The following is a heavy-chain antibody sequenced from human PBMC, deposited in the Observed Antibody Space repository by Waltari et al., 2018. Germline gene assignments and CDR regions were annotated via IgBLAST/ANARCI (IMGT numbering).Heavy chain of an antibody. CDR1: GFSVSMDY. CDR2: IYTGGST. Sequence: EGLLEESGGGSVQPGGSLRLSCAAYGFSVSMDYMNWVRQAPGQGLEWVSIIYTGGSTYYADSVRGRFTISRHNSQNTLSLEMNSLTSDDTGIYYCARSLGGDAFDLWGQGTMVAVSS. D-gene: IGHD3-16*01. CDR3: ARSLGGDAFDL. V-gene: IGHV3-53*04. J-gene: IGHJ3*01.